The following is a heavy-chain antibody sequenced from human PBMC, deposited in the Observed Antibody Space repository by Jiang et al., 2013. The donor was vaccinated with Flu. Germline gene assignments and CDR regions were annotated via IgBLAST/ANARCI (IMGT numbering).Heavy chain of an antibody. CDR3: AKDREESAVAGPFDY. V-gene: IGHV3-23*01. Sequence: FAFSSYAMSWVRQAPGKGLEWVSTISGSGGRSYYTDSVKGRFTISRDNSKNTLYLQMNSLRAEDTAIYYCAKDREESAVAGPFDYWGQGTLVTVSS. D-gene: IGHD6-19*01. CDR2: ISGSGGRS. J-gene: IGHJ4*02. CDR1: FAFSSYA.